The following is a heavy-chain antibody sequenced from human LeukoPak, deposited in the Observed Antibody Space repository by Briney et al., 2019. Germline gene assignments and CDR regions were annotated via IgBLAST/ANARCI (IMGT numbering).Heavy chain of an antibody. CDR3: AKKASGSYFQGPDY. D-gene: IGHD1-26*01. J-gene: IGHJ4*02. Sequence: PGGSLRLSCAASGFTFSSYGMHWVRQAPGKGLEWVAVTSSDGRSIHYADFVKGRFTISRDNSKNTLYLQMNSLRVEDTAVYYCAKKASGSYFQGPDYWGQGSLVTVSS. CDR2: TSSDGRSI. CDR1: GFTFSSYG. V-gene: IGHV3-30*18.